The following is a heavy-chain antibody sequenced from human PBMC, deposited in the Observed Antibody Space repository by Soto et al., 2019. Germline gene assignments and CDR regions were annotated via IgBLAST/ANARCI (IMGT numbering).Heavy chain of an antibody. CDR2: INHSGST. CDR3: ARQIKDIVVVVAATHSAFDI. J-gene: IGHJ3*02. Sequence: PPETLSFTCSLYGGSFSGYYGSWIRQPPRKGLERIGEINHSGSTKSNSSLKSRVTISVDTPKDQFSLKLSSVSAADTAVYYCARQIKDIVVVVAATHSAFDIWGQGRMVTV. D-gene: IGHD2-15*01. CDR1: GGSFSGYY. V-gene: IGHV4-34*01.